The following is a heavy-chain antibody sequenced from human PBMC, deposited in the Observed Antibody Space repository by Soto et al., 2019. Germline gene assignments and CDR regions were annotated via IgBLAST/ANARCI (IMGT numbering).Heavy chain of an antibody. Sequence: SGPTLVAPTQTLTLTCTLSGLSLTTVGEGVAWVRQPPGKALEWLALVYWDDDKRYSPSLTSRLTLTRDIPRNQVVLTVTNVGPMDTATYFCVHALGDCTPSHCYGHGLYLHHWGQGALVTVSS. CDR1: GLSLTTVGEG. CDR2: VYWDDDK. D-gene: IGHD2-2*01. CDR3: VHALGDCTPSHCYGHGLYLHH. J-gene: IGHJ4*02. V-gene: IGHV2-5*02.